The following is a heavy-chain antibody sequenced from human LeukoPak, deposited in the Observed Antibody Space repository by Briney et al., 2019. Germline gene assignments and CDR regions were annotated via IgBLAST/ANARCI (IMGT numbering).Heavy chain of an antibody. CDR3: ARHDSSGYYEY. J-gene: IGHJ4*02. CDR1: GGSISSYY. D-gene: IGHD3-22*01. Sequence: SETLSLTCTVSGGSISSYYWSWIRQPPGKGLEWIGYIYYSGSTNYNPSLKSRVTISVDTSKNQFSLKLSSVTAADTAVYYCARHDSSGYYEYWGQGTLVTVSS. V-gene: IGHV4-59*01. CDR2: IYYSGST.